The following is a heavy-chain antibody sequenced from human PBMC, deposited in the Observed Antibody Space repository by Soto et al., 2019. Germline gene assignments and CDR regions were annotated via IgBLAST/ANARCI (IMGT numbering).Heavy chain of an antibody. J-gene: IGHJ4*02. D-gene: IGHD3-9*01. V-gene: IGHV3-11*01. CDR1: GFTFSDYY. CDR3: ARVYYYDISYYFDY. Sequence: GGSLRLSCAASGFTFSDYYMSWIRQAPGKGLEWVSYISSSGSTIYYADSVKGRFTISRDNAKNSLYLQMNSLRAEETAVYYCARVYYYDISYYFDYWGQGTLVTVSS. CDR2: ISSSGSTI.